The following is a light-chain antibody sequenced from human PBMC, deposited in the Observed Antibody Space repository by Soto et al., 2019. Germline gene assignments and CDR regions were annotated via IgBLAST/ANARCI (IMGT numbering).Light chain of an antibody. J-gene: IGKJ2*01. CDR3: QQYGDSPYT. CDR1: QNVDSRY. V-gene: IGKV3-20*01. Sequence: ENVLTQSPGTLSLSPGESATLSCRASQNVDSRYLAWYQQKPGQAPRLLIYHASSRPTGIPDRFSGSGSGTDFTLTISRLESEDFEVYYCQQYGDSPYTFGLGTKLEIK. CDR2: HAS.